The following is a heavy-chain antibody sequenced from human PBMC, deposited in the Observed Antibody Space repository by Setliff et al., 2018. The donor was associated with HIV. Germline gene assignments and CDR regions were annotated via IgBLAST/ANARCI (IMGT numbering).Heavy chain of an antibody. CDR2: IYRGGST. D-gene: IGHD6-13*01. Sequence: PGGSLRLSCAASGFTVSSNYMTWVRQAPGKGREWVSVIYRGGSTYYADSVKGRFTISRDNSKNTLYLQMNSLRAEDTAVYYCARGGGYSSSWYSSSWAYYFDYWGQGTLVTVSS. CDR1: GFTVSSNY. J-gene: IGHJ4*02. CDR3: ARGGGYSSSWYSSSWAYYFDY. V-gene: IGHV3-53*01.